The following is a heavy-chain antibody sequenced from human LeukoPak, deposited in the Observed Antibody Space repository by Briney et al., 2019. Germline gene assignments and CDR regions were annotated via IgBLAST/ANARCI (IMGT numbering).Heavy chain of an antibody. CDR1: GGSISGDH. D-gene: IGHD6-19*01. CDR3: ARGGWYPESFQH. Sequence: SETLSLTCTVSGGSISGDHWNWIRQPPGKGLEWIGYIYYSGSTNYNPSLKSRVIISVDTSKNQFSLKLSSVTAADTAVYYCARGGWYPESFQHWGQGALVTVSS. V-gene: IGHV4-59*01. J-gene: IGHJ1*01. CDR2: IYYSGST.